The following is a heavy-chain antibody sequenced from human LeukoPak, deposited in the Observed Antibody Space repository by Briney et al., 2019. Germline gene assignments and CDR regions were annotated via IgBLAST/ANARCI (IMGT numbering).Heavy chain of an antibody. Sequence: GRSLRLSCVVSGFNSEDHAMHWVRQAPGEGLEWVSGIYWSSSGTGYADSVRGRFTISRDNSKNTLYVQMNSLRDEDTAVYYCAKDQRWESPHYLDSWGQGTLVTVSS. V-gene: IGHV3-9*02. D-gene: IGHD1-26*01. CDR2: IYWSSSGT. CDR3: AKDQRWESPHYLDS. CDR1: GFNSEDHA. J-gene: IGHJ4*02.